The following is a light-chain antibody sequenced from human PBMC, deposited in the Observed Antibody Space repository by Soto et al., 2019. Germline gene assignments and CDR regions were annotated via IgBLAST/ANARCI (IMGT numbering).Light chain of an antibody. CDR2: DVS. Sequence: QSALTQPASVSGSLGQSITISCAGTIGTYDSVSWYQQYPGRAPKVIIHDVSSRPSGVSFRFSGAKSGNTASLTFSELQAEDEADYYCSSYRGVNNVRLFGGGTKVTVL. CDR1: IGTYDS. J-gene: IGLJ2*01. V-gene: IGLV2-14*01. CDR3: SSYRGVNNVRL.